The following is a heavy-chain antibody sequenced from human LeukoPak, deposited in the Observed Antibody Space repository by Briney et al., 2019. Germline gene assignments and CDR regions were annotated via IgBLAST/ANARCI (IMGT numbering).Heavy chain of an antibody. J-gene: IGHJ5*02. CDR1: GFTFSSYT. CDR2: VLYDGSDQ. D-gene: IGHD3-3*01. V-gene: IGHV3-30*04. CDR3: ARDVQSGPLDP. Sequence: GGSLRLSCAASGFTFSSYTMHWVRQAPGKGLEWVAFVLYDGSDQYYADSVKGRFTISRDNSKNTVYLQMNSLTVEDTAVYYCARDVQSGPLDPWGQGTLVTVSS.